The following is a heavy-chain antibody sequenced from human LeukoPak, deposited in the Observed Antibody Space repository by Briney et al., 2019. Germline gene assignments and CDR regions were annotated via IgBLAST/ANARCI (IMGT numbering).Heavy chain of an antibody. CDR2: ISGSGGNT. D-gene: IGHD2-2*01. V-gene: IGHV3-23*01. J-gene: IGHJ4*02. CDR1: GFTFTTYG. Sequence: GGSLRLSCAASGFTFTTYGMSWVRQAPGKGLEWVSAISGSGGNTYYADSVKGRFTISRDNSRDTLSVQINSLRAEDTAVYYCAKLQSVVIPAAMLGFDYWGQGILVTVSS. CDR3: AKLQSVVIPAAMLGFDY.